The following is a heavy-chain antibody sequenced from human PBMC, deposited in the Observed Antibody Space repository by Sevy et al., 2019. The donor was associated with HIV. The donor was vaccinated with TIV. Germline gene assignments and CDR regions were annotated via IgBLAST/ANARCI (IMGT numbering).Heavy chain of an antibody. CDR2: ISWDGGST. CDR3: AKNSAGIAAAGTLFGYYGMDV. Sequence: GGSLRLSCAASGFTFDDYTMHWVRQAPGKGLEWVSLISWDGGSTYYADSVKGRFTISRDNSKNSLYLQMNRLRTEDTALYYCAKNSAGIAAAGTLFGYYGMDVWGQGTTVTVSS. CDR1: GFTFDDYT. D-gene: IGHD6-13*01. J-gene: IGHJ6*02. V-gene: IGHV3-43*01.